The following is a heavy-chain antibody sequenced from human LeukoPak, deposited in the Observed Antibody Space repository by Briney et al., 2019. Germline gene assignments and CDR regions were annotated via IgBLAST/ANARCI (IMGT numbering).Heavy chain of an antibody. CDR2: IFVGSGNT. Sequence: SETVSCTASGCIFTSSAMQGVRQARGQRLAGKGWIFVGSGNTNYAQKFLERDTITRDMSTSTAYMELRSLRSEDTAVYYCAVDRYYYGSGSYYIDYWGQGTLVTVPS. CDR3: AVDRYYYGSGSYYIDY. V-gene: IGHV1-58*02. D-gene: IGHD3-10*01. J-gene: IGHJ4*01. CDR1: GCIFTSSA.